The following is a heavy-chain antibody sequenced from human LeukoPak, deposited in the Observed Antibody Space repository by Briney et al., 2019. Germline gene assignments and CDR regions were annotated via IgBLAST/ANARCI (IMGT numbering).Heavy chain of an antibody. CDR2: IYYSGST. D-gene: IGHD5-18*01. CDR3: ARDIRGYSYGSRLD. CDR1: GGSISSSSYY. V-gene: IGHV4-39*07. Sequence: PSETLSLTCTVSGGSISSSSYYWGWIRQPPGKGLEWIGSIYYSGSTYYNPSLKSRVTISVDTSKNQFSLKLSSVTAADTAVYYCARDIRGYSYGSRLDWGQGTLVTVSS. J-gene: IGHJ4*02.